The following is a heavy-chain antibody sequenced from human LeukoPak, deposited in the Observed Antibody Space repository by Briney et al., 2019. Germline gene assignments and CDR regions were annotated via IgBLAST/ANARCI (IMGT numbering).Heavy chain of an antibody. J-gene: IGHJ4*02. Sequence: GGSLRLSCAASGFTFSSYALHWVRQAPGKGLEWVAVISYDGSNKYYADSVKGRFSISRDNSKNTLYLQMNSLRPEDTAVYYCAREVVAGTVEFDYWGQGTLVTVSS. V-gene: IGHV3-30*04. CDR1: GFTFSSYA. CDR3: AREVVAGTVEFDY. D-gene: IGHD6-19*01. CDR2: ISYDGSNK.